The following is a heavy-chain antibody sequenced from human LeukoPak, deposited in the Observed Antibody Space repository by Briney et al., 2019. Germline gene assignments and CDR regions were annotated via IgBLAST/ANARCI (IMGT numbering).Heavy chain of an antibody. V-gene: IGHV3-23*01. CDR2: ITDTGGST. Sequence: GGSLILSCASSGLSFSSNAMSWVRQARGKGLDWVSVITDTGGSTYYADSAKGRFTISRDNPKDTLHLQMNSLRAEDTAVYYCAKAARWNYFDYWGPGTLATVSP. CDR3: AKAARWNYFDY. D-gene: IGHD4-23*01. CDR1: GLSFSSNA. J-gene: IGHJ4*02.